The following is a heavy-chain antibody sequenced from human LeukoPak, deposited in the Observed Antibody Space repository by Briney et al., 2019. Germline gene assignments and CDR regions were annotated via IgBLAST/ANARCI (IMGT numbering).Heavy chain of an antibody. D-gene: IGHD6-19*01. V-gene: IGHV1-18*01. CDR3: ARLPHSSGWYGADYFDY. Sequence: ASVKVSCKASGYTFTSYGISWVRQAPGQGLEWMGWIIAYNGNTNYAQKLQGRVTMTTDTSTSTAYMELRSLRSDDTAVYYCARLPHSSGWYGADYFDYWGQGTLVTVSS. CDR1: GYTFTSYG. J-gene: IGHJ4*02. CDR2: IIAYNGNT.